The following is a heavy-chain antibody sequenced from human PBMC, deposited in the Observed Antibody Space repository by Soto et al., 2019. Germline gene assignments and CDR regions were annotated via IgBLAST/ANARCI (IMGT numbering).Heavy chain of an antibody. J-gene: IGHJ1*01. CDR3: ARVLYGSIPPGYFQH. CDR1: GGSFSGYY. Sequence: SETLSLTCAVYGGSFSGYYWSWIRQPPGKGLEWIGEINHSGSTNYNPSLKSRVTISVDTSKNQFSLKLSSVTAADTAVYYCARVLYGSIPPGYFQHWGQGTLVTVSS. D-gene: IGHD6-13*01. CDR2: INHSGST. V-gene: IGHV4-34*01.